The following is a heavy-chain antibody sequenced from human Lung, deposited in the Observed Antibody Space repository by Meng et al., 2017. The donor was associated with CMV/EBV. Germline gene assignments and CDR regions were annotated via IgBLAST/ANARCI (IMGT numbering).Heavy chain of an antibody. CDR3: ARGNQDAWELLAY. V-gene: IGHV4-4*02. Sequence: VQLQEAGTGMVQPSGTLSLPCGVSGFPISSKIRWPWVRQPPGKGLEWMGDIDDSGSTNYNPSLNSRISISLDKSKNHFSLKVNSVTAADTAVYYCARGNQDAWELLAYWGQGALVTVSS. CDR1: GFPISSKIR. J-gene: IGHJ4*02. D-gene: IGHD1-26*01. CDR2: IDDSGST.